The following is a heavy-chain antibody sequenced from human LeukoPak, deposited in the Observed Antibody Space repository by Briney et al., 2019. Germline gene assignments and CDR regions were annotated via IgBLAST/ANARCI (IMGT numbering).Heavy chain of an antibody. J-gene: IGHJ4*02. CDR3: ARANPVYGDFDY. CDR2: IFPDGQT. CDR1: GLTVNDNY. V-gene: IGHV3-53*01. Sequence: SGESLTLSCALSGLTVNDNYMSWVRQAPGKGLEWVSLIFPDGQTYYADFVQGRFSISRDMSRNLVFLDMSSLRAEDTAVFFCARANPVYGDFDYWGQGTLVTVSS. D-gene: IGHD4-17*01.